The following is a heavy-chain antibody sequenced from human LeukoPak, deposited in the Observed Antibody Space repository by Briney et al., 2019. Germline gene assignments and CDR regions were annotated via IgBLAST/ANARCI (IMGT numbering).Heavy chain of an antibody. Sequence: PGGSLRLSCVGSGITLEDYAMHWVRHAPGKGLEWVSGVSWNSGLIGYADSVKGRFTISRDNAKNSLYLQMNSLRAEDTAVYYCARESRVYGSGAYNFDYWGQGTLVTVSS. V-gene: IGHV3-9*01. J-gene: IGHJ4*02. CDR1: GITLEDYA. D-gene: IGHD3-10*01. CDR3: ARESRVYGSGAYNFDY. CDR2: VSWNSGLI.